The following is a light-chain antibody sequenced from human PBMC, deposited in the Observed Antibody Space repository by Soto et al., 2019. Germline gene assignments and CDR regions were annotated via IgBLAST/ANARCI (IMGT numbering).Light chain of an antibody. Sequence: QSVLTQPPSVSGAPGQRVTISCTGSSSNIGAGYDVHWYQQLPGTAPKLLIYGNSNRPSGVPDRFSGPKSGTSASLAITGLQAEDEADYYCQSYDSSLSGYNYVFGTGTKLTVL. V-gene: IGLV1-40*01. J-gene: IGLJ1*01. CDR2: GNS. CDR1: SSNIGAGYD. CDR3: QSYDSSLSGYNYV.